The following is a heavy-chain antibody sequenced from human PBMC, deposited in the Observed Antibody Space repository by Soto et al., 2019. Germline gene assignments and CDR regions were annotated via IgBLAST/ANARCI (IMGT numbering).Heavy chain of an antibody. Sequence: QVQLVQSGAEVKKPGSSVKVSCKASGGTFSSYAISWVRQAPGQGLEWMGGIIPIFGTANYAQKFQGRGTITADESTSTAYMELSSLRSEDTAVYYCARANGYSSGWYGNFQHWGQGTLVTVSS. J-gene: IGHJ1*01. CDR3: ARANGYSSGWYGNFQH. CDR1: GGTFSSYA. V-gene: IGHV1-69*01. CDR2: IIPIFGTA. D-gene: IGHD6-19*01.